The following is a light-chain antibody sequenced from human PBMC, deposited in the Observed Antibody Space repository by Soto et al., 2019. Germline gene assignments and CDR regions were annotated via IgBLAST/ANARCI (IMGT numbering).Light chain of an antibody. J-gene: IGKJ2*01. V-gene: IGKV2-30*01. Sequence: DVVMPQSPLSLPVTLGQPASISCRSSQSLVYSDGNTYLTWFQQRPGQSPRRLIYKVSNRDSGVPDRFSGSGSGTDFTLKISRVEAEDVGVYYCMQGTHWLYTFGQGTKLEIK. CDR3: MQGTHWLYT. CDR1: QSLVYSDGNTY. CDR2: KVS.